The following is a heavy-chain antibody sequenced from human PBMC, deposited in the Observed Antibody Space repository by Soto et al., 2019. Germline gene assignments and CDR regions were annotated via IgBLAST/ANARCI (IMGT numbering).Heavy chain of an antibody. Sequence: QVQLVESGGGVVQPGRSLRLSCAASGFTFSSYVMYWVRQAPGKGLEWVVVISYDGNNKYYAGSVKGRFTISRDNSKNTLYLQMNSLRAEDTAVYYCARAGCDGGSCYTLVGLRYGMDVWGQGTTVTVSS. D-gene: IGHD2-15*01. J-gene: IGHJ6*02. V-gene: IGHV3-30-3*01. CDR1: GFTFSSYV. CDR2: ISYDGNNK. CDR3: ARAGCDGGSCYTLVGLRYGMDV.